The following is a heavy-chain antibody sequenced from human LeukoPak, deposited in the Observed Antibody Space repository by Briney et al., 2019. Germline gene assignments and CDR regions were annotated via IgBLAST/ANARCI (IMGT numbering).Heavy chain of an antibody. Sequence: GASVKVSCKASGGTFSSYAISWVRQAPGQGLEWMGRIIPILGIANYAQKFQGRVTITADKSTSTAYMELGSLRSEDTAVYYCARSLEGSGSYSRDYWGQGTLVTVSS. V-gene: IGHV1-69*04. CDR2: IIPILGIA. CDR1: GGTFSSYA. CDR3: ARSLEGSGSYSRDY. D-gene: IGHD3-10*01. J-gene: IGHJ4*02.